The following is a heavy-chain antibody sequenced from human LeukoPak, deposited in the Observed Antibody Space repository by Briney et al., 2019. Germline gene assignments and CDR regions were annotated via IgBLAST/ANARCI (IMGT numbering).Heavy chain of an antibody. Sequence: SETLSLTCAVYGGSFSGYYWSWIRQPPGKGLEWIGEINHSGSTNYNPSLKSRVTISVETSKNQFSLKLSSVTAADTAVYYCARVRLAARLNWFDPWGQGTLVTVSS. V-gene: IGHV4-34*01. D-gene: IGHD6-6*01. J-gene: IGHJ5*02. CDR2: INHSGST. CDR1: GGSFSGYY. CDR3: ARVRLAARLNWFDP.